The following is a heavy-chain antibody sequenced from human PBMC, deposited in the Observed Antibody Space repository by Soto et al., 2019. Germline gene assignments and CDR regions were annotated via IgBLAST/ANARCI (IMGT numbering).Heavy chain of an antibody. D-gene: IGHD6-19*01. V-gene: IGHV4-61*01. CDR1: GGSVSNATYF. Sequence: SQTLSCPCLVSGGSVSNATYFWSWLRQPPGGGLVWLAYILYRGSSMHTPSLKRRVTISLSTSKTQFSLRLTFVTAADTAVYYCARGMYKSGWNLDLWGEGSVVTVSS. CDR2: ILYRGSS. CDR3: ARGMYKSGWNLDL. J-gene: IGHJ5*02.